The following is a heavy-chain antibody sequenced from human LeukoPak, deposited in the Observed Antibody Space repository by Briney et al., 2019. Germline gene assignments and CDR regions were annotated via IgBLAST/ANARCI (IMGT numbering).Heavy chain of an antibody. CDR1: GYTFTSFG. Sequence: GASVKVSCKASGYTFTSFGISWVRQAPGQGLEWMGRISAYNGKTNYAQKFQGRVTMTTDTSTRTAYMELRSLRSDDTAVYYCARSAVAGTLRKFDYWGQGTLVTVSS. CDR3: ARSAVAGTLRKFDY. D-gene: IGHD6-19*01. CDR2: ISAYNGKT. V-gene: IGHV1-18*01. J-gene: IGHJ4*02.